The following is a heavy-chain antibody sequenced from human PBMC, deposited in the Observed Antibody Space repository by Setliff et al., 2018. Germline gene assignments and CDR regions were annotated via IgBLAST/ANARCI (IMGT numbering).Heavy chain of an antibody. Sequence: PGGSLRLSCEAFGFTFNNYWMSWVRQAPGKGLEWVANIMQDGGAQYYLDSVKGRFTVSRDNAKNSLYLQMNSRRAEDTAVYYCASDSSGPYPNWFAPWGQGTLVTAPQ. CDR1: GFTFNNYW. V-gene: IGHV3-7*03. D-gene: IGHD3-22*01. CDR3: ASDSSGPYPNWFAP. J-gene: IGHJ5*02. CDR2: IMQDGGAQ.